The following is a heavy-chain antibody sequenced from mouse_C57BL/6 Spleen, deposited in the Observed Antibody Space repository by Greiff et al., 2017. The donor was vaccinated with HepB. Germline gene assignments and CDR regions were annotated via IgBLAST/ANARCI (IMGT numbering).Heavy chain of an antibody. CDR1: GYSFTGYY. V-gene: IGHV1-31*01. D-gene: IGHD1-1*01. CDR3: ARNYGSSYRYFDY. J-gene: IGHJ2*01. CDR2: IYPYNGVS. Sequence: VHVKQSGPELVKPGASVKISCKASGYSFTGYYMHWVKQSHGNILDWIGYIYPYNGVSSYNQKFKGKATLTVDKSSSTAYMELRSLTSEDSAVYYCARNYGSSYRYFDYWGQGTTLTVSS.